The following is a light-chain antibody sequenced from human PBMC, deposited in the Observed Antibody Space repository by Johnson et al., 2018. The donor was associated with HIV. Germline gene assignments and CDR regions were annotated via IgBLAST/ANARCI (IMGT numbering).Light chain of an antibody. CDR3: GTWDCSRSAARV. CDR1: SSNIGKNY. CDR2: DNN. J-gene: IGLJ1*01. Sequence: QSVLTQPPSVSAAPGQKVTISCSGSSSNIGKNYVSWYQQLPGTAPKLLIYDNNKRPSGIPDRFSGSKSGTSATLAITGLQTGDEADYYCGTWDCSRSAARVFGPGTKVTVL. V-gene: IGLV1-51*01.